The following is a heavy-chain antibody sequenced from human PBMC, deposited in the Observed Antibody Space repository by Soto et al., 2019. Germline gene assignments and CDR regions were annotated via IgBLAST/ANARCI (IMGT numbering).Heavy chain of an antibody. CDR1: EFTISNSY. Sequence: GGSLRLSCAASEFTISNSYMVWVRQAPGKGLGWVGGLNPDGSRTYYVDSVRGRFTVSRDNAKNSLYLQMNRLRVEDTGVYYCARDPSFGALDYWGLGTLVTVSS. CDR2: LNPDGSRT. J-gene: IGHJ4*02. V-gene: IGHV3-7*01. CDR3: ARDPSFGALDY. D-gene: IGHD3-10*01.